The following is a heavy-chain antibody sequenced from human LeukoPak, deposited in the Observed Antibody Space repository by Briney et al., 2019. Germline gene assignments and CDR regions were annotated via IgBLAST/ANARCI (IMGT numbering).Heavy chain of an antibody. CDR2: ISSSSSYI. CDR3: ARDGGAGTPWAFDI. D-gene: IGHD6-25*01. Sequence: GGSLRLSCAASGFTFSSYSMNWVRQAPGKGLEWVSSISSSSSYIYYADSVKGRFTISRDNSKNTLYLQMNSLRAEDTALYYCARDGGAGTPWAFDIWGQGTMVTVSS. V-gene: IGHV3-21*01. CDR1: GFTFSSYS. J-gene: IGHJ3*02.